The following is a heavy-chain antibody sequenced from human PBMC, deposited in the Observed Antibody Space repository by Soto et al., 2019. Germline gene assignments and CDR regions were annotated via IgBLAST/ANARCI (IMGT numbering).Heavy chain of an antibody. Sequence: QVQLVESGGGVVQPGRSLRLSCAASGFTFSSYTMHWVRQAPGKGLEWVAAISYDGSNKYYADSVKGRFTISRDNSKNTLYVQMKSLRAEDTAVYYCARGAGIAVAGTSFEYWGQGTLVTVSS. CDR2: ISYDGSNK. V-gene: IGHV3-30-3*01. J-gene: IGHJ4*02. D-gene: IGHD6-19*01. CDR1: GFTFSSYT. CDR3: ARGAGIAVAGTSFEY.